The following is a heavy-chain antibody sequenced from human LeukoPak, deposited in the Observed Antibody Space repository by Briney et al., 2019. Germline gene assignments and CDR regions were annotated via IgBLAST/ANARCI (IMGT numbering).Heavy chain of an antibody. Sequence: SETLSLTCAVYGVSLRGYYWSWMRQSPEKGLEWIGEISHEGDSIYNPSLKSRLTLSVDMSKNQFSLKLRSVTAADTAAYYCARGRNYVSDRYFDVWGKGTTVIVSS. CDR1: GVSLRGYY. CDR3: ARGRNYVSDRYFDV. CDR2: ISHEGDS. J-gene: IGHJ6*04. V-gene: IGHV4-34*01. D-gene: IGHD1-7*01.